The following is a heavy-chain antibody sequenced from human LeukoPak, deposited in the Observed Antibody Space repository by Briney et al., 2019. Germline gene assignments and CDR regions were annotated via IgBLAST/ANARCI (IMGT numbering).Heavy chain of an antibody. Sequence: SETLSLTCTVSGGSISSYYWSWIRQPPGKGLEWIGYIYYSGSTNYNPSLKSRVTISVDTSKNQFSLKLSSVTAADTAVYYCARAGSPITIFGVVISWFDPWGQGTLVTVSS. J-gene: IGHJ5*02. V-gene: IGHV4-59*01. D-gene: IGHD3-3*01. CDR3: ARAGSPITIFGVVISWFDP. CDR2: IYYSGST. CDR1: GGSISSYY.